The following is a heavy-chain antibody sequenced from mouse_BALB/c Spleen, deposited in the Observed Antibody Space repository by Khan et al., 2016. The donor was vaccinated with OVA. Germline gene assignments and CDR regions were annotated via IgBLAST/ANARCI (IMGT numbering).Heavy chain of an antibody. CDR2: IWTGGIT. Sequence: VELVESGPGLVAPSQSLSITCTVSGFSLSNYGIHWVRQPPGKGLEWLGVIWTGGITNYNSALMSRLIISKDNSKSQVLLKMNRLQTDDTAIYYCTRSYDYEVGGFAYWGQGTLVTVSA. J-gene: IGHJ3*01. CDR3: TRSYDYEVGGFAY. V-gene: IGHV2-9*02. D-gene: IGHD2-4*01. CDR1: GFSLSNYG.